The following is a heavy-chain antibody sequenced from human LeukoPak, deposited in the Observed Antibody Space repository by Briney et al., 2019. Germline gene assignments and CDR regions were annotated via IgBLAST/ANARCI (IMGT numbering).Heavy chain of an antibody. CDR3: ARVRASSGAFDI. CDR2: MNPNSGNT. CDR1: GSTFTSYD. J-gene: IGHJ3*02. Sequence: ASVKVSCNASGSTFTSYDINWVRQATGQGLEWMGWMNPNSGNTGYAQKFQGRVTMTRNTSISTAYMELSSLRSEDTAVYYCARVRASSGAFDIWGQGTMVTVPS. V-gene: IGHV1-8*01.